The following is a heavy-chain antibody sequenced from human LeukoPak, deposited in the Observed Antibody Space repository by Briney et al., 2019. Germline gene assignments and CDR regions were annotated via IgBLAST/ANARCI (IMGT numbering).Heavy chain of an antibody. D-gene: IGHD3-22*01. Sequence: ASVKVSCKASGYTFTGYYMHWVRQAPGQGLEWMGWINPNSGGTNYAQKFQGRVTMTRDMSISTAYMELSRLRSDDTAVYYCARRYYYDSSGYYYTPDWGQGTLVTVSS. CDR2: INPNSGGT. V-gene: IGHV1-2*02. CDR1: GYTFTGYY. CDR3: ARRYYYDSSGYYYTPD. J-gene: IGHJ4*02.